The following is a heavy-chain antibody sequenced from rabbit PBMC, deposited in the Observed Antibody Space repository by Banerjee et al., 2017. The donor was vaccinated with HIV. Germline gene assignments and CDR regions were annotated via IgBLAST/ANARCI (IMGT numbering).Heavy chain of an antibody. V-gene: IGHV1S45*01. CDR1: GFDLSSYYY. CDR3: ARAPRDSYDDYGDNL. Sequence: QEQLEESGGDLVKPEGSLTLTCKASGFDLSSYYYMCWVRQAPGKGLEWIACIYTGDGNTYYASWAKGRFTISKTSSTTVTLQMTSLTAADTATYFCARAPRDSYDDYGDNLWGPGTLVTVS. CDR2: IYTGDGNT. D-gene: IGHD2-1*01. J-gene: IGHJ4*01.